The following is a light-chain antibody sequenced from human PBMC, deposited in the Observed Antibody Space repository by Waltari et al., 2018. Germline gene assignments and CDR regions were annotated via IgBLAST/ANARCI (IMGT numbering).Light chain of an antibody. CDR1: SSDLGGYND. CDR3: SSYTSSSTRV. V-gene: IGLV2-14*01. CDR2: EVR. J-gene: IGLJ2*01. Sequence: QSALTQPASVSGSPGQSITISCTGTSSDLGGYNDGSCYQPHPGKAPKLLIYEVRNRPSGVSNRFSGSKSGNTASLTISGLQAEDEADYYCSSYTSSSTRVFGGGTKLTVL.